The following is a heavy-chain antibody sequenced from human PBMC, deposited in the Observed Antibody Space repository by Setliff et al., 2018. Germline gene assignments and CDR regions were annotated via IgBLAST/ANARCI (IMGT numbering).Heavy chain of an antibody. V-gene: IGHV4-59*01. CDR3: ARVGADRNFDY. CDR2: IYYSGST. D-gene: IGHD1-26*01. Sequence: NPSETLSLTCTVSGGSISSYYWSWIRQPPGKGLEWIGYIYYSGSTNYNPSLKSRVTISVDTSKNQFSLKLSSVTAADTAVYYCARVGADRNFDYWGQGTLVTVSS. CDR1: GGSISSYY. J-gene: IGHJ4*02.